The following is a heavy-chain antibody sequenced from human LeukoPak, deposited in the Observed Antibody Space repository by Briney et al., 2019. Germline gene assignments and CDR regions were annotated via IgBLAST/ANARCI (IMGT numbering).Heavy chain of an antibody. J-gene: IGHJ4*02. CDR1: GFTFSNAW. Sequence: GGSLRLSCADSGFTFSNAWMNWVRQAPGKGLEWVSSISSSSSYIYYADSVKGRFTISRDNAKNSLYLQMNSLRAEDTAVYYCAKSRAAAIYYWGQGTLVTVSS. D-gene: IGHD6-13*01. V-gene: IGHV3-21*01. CDR3: AKSRAAAIYY. CDR2: ISSSSSYI.